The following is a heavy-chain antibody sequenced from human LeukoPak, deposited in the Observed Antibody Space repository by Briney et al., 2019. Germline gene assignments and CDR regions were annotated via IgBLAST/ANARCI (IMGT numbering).Heavy chain of an antibody. CDR2: LSYDESEK. CDR1: GFTFSAYA. Sequence: GRSLRLSCAASGFTFSAYAMHWVRQAPGKGLEWVAVLSYDESEKHYADSVKGRFTISRDNSKNTLYLQMNSLRDEDTAVYYCASLGDNFDHWGQGTLVTVSS. D-gene: IGHD3-16*01. CDR3: ASLGDNFDH. J-gene: IGHJ4*02. V-gene: IGHV3-30*04.